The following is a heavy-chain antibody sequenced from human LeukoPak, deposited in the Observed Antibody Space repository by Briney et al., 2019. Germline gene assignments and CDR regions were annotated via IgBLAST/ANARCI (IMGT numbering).Heavy chain of an antibody. V-gene: IGHV3-11*01. CDR2: ISSSGSTI. Sequence: GGSLRLSCAASGFTFSDYYMSWIRQAPGKGLEWVSYISSSGSTIYYADSVKGRFTISRDNAKNSLYLQMNSLRAEDTAVYYCARVPPAYRDYSKVFDYWGQGTLVTVSS. CDR3: ARVPPAYRDYSKVFDY. D-gene: IGHD4-17*01. J-gene: IGHJ4*02. CDR1: GFTFSDYY.